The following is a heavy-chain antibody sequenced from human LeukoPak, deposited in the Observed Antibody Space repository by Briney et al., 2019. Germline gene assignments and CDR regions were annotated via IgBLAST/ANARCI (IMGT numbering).Heavy chain of an antibody. CDR3: AKDTEYDFWSGYYTPAFDY. CDR2: IWYDGSNK. Sequence: GGSLRLSCAASGFTFSSYGMHWVRQAPGKGLEWVAVIWYDGSNKYYADSVKGRFTVSRDNSKNTLYLQMNSLRAEDTAVYYCAKDTEYDFWSGYYTPAFDYWGQGTLVTVSS. V-gene: IGHV3-33*06. D-gene: IGHD3-3*01. J-gene: IGHJ4*02. CDR1: GFTFSSYG.